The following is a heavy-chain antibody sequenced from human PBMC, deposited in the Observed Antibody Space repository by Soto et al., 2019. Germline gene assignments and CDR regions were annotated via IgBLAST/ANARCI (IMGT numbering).Heavy chain of an antibody. CDR2: ISYDGSNK. CDR1: GFTFSSYA. D-gene: IGHD2-2*01. V-gene: IGHV3-30-3*01. J-gene: IGHJ6*02. Sequence: GGSLRLSCAASGFTFSSYAMHWVRQAPGKGLEWVAVISYDGSNKYYADSVKGRFTISRDNSKNTLYLQMNSLRAEDTAVYYCARGLGYCSSTSCSLYYYYGMDVWGQGTTVTVSS. CDR3: ARGLGYCSSTSCSLYYYYGMDV.